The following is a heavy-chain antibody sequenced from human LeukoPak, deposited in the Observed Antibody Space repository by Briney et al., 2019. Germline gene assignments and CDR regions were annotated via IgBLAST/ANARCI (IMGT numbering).Heavy chain of an antibody. Sequence: GGSLRLSCAASGLTFSTYAMSWVRQAPGKGLEWVSGISDNGGSTYYADSVKGRFTISRHNSKNTLYLQMNSLRAEDTAVYYCARERTAAGQTGYYYYGMDVWGQGTTVTVSS. V-gene: IGHV3-23*01. CDR1: GLTFSTYA. CDR2: ISDNGGST. CDR3: ARERTAAGQTGYYYYGMDV. J-gene: IGHJ6*02. D-gene: IGHD6-13*01.